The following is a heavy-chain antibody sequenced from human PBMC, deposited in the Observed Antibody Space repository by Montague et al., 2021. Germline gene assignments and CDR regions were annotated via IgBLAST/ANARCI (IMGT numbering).Heavy chain of an antibody. V-gene: IGHV3-7*01. Sequence: SLSLSFAASGFTFSNYWMSWVRQAPGKGLEWVANIKQDGSEKHYVDSVKGRFTISRDNAKNSLYLQMNSLRAEDTAVYFCARDQGQGYCGGDCYVGLDYWGQGTQVTVSS. J-gene: IGHJ4*02. CDR2: IKQDGSEK. CDR1: GFTFSNYW. CDR3: ARDQGQGYCGGDCYVGLDY. D-gene: IGHD2-21*01.